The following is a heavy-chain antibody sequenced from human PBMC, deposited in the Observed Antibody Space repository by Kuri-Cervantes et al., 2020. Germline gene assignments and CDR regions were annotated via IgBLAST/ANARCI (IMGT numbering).Heavy chain of an antibody. CDR1: GFTFSSYG. V-gene: IGHV3-30*03. CDR2: ISYDGSNK. J-gene: IGHJ4*02. Sequence: GGSLRLSCAASGFTFSSYGMHWVRQAPGKGLEWVAVISYDGSNKYYADSVKGRFTISRDNSKNTLYLRMNSLRAEDTAVYYCARTFYYYDSSGYYYWGQGTLVTVSS. CDR3: ARTFYYYDSSGYYY. D-gene: IGHD3-22*01.